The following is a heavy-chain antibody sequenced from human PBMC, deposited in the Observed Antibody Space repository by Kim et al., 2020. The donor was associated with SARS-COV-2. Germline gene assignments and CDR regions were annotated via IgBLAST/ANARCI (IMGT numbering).Heavy chain of an antibody. CDR2: INPSGGST. V-gene: IGHV1-46*01. J-gene: IGHJ5*02. D-gene: IGHD3-16*02. CDR1: GYTFTSYY. Sequence: ASVKVSCKASGYTFTSYYMHWVRQAPGQGLEWMGIINPSGGSTSYAQKFQGRVTMTRDTSTSTVYMELSSLRSEDTAVYYCARDTRELSLFRWFDPWGQGTLVTVSS. CDR3: ARDTRELSLFRWFDP.